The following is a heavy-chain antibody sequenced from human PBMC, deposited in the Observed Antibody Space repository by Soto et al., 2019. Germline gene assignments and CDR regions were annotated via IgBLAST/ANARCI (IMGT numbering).Heavy chain of an antibody. CDR3: ARDRVSSGYFYGDMDV. Sequence: GASVKVSCKASGYTFTGYYMHWVRQAPGQGLEWMGWINPNSGGTNYAQKFQGWVTMTRDTSISTAYMELSRLRSDDMAVYYCARDRVSSGYFYGDMDVWGQGTTVTVSS. CDR1: GYTFTGYY. V-gene: IGHV1-2*04. D-gene: IGHD3-22*01. J-gene: IGHJ6*02. CDR2: INPNSGGT.